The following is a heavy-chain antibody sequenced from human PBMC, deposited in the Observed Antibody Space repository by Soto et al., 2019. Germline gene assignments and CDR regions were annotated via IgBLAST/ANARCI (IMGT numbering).Heavy chain of an antibody. CDR2: ISGSGGST. V-gene: IGHV3-23*01. J-gene: IGHJ3*02. CDR3: AKMIEGRRSSGADAFDI. Sequence: PGGSLRLSCAASGFTFSSYAMSWVRQAPGKGLEWVSAISGSGGSTYYADSVKGRFTISRDNSKNTLYLQMNSLRAEDTAVYYCAKMIEGRRSSGADAFDIWGQGTMVTVSS. D-gene: IGHD6-19*01. CDR1: GFTFSSYA.